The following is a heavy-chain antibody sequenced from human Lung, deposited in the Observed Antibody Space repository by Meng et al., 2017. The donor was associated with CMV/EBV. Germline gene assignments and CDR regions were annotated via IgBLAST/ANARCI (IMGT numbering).Heavy chain of an antibody. CDR3: ARGGPVAGKNWFDR. D-gene: IGHD6-19*01. CDR1: GLTFSSHP. CDR2: ISGSGGST. J-gene: IGHJ5*02. Sequence: GGSLRLSCVASGLTFSSHPMTWVRQAPGKGLEWVSSISGSGGSTYSADSVQGRFTISRDNSKNTLYLQMSALRDEDTALYCCARGGPVAGKNWFDRWGQGNLVNVSS. V-gene: IGHV3-23*01.